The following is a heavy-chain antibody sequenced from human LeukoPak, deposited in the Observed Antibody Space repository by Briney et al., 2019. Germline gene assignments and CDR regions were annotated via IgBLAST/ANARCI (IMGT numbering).Heavy chain of an antibody. CDR3: AKKYSTGLDP. V-gene: IGHV3-23*01. CDR2: ISGSGGGST. Sequence: GGSLRLSCAASGFNFNNYGMSWVRQAPGKGLEWVSGISGSGGGSTYYADSVKGRFTISRDNSKNTLYLQMNSLRAEDTAVYYCAKKYSTGLDPWGQGTLVTVSS. D-gene: IGHD1-26*01. J-gene: IGHJ5*02. CDR1: GFNFNNYG.